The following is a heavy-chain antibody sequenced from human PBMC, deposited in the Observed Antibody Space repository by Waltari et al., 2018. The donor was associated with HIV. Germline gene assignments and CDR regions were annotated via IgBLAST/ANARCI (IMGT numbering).Heavy chain of an antibody. CDR2: ISYDGNNR. CDR1: GFTFRDYC. CDR3: ARGMGYGGSAEGFDY. J-gene: IGHJ4*02. V-gene: IGHV3-30*03. D-gene: IGHD5-18*01. Sequence: QVQLVESGGGVVQTGTSLRLSCAASGFTFRDYCLPWVRQAPGKGLEWVAVISYDGNNRNHADSVKGRFSISRDNSKNTLYLQMNSLRVEDTAVYYCARGMGYGGSAEGFDYWGQGTLVTVSS.